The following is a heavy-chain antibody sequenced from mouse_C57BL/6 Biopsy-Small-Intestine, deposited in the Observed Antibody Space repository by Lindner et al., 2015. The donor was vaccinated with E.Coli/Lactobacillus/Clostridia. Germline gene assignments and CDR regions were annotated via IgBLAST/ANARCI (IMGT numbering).Heavy chain of an antibody. CDR2: FHPFHDDT. CDR1: GYTFTTYP. D-gene: IGHD4-1*01. V-gene: IGHV1-47*01. J-gene: IGHJ2*01. CDR3: ARGSNWDYFDY. Sequence: VQLQESGAELVKAGASVKMSCTASGYTFTTYPIEWVKENHGKSLEWIGNFHPFHDDTKYNEKFKGRATLTVEKSSSTVYLELSRLTSDDSAVYYCARGSNWDYFDYWGQGTTLTVSS.